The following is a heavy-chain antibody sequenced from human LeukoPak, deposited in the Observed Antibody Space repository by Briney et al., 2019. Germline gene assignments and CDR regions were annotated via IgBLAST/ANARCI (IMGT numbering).Heavy chain of an antibody. D-gene: IGHD6-19*01. Sequence: GGSLRLSCAASGFTFDDYAMPWVRQAPGKGLEWVSGISWNSGSIGYADSVKGRFTISRDNAKNSLYLQMNSLRAEDMALYYCAKGNRQWLNLNWFDPWGQGTLVTVSS. CDR3: AKGNRQWLNLNWFDP. CDR2: ISWNSGSI. CDR1: GFTFDDYA. V-gene: IGHV3-9*03. J-gene: IGHJ5*02.